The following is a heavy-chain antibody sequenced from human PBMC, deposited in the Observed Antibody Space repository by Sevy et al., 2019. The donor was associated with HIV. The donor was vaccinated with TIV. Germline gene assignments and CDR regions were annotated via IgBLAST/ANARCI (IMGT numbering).Heavy chain of an antibody. J-gene: IGHJ5*02. CDR1: GGSISSYY. CDR2: IYYSGST. CDR3: ARDAAYCSGGSCYSMSWFDP. V-gene: IGHV4-59*01. D-gene: IGHD2-15*01. Sequence: SETLSLTCTVSGGSISSYYWSWIRQPPGKGLERIGYIYYSGSTNYNPSLKSRVTISVDTSKNQFSLKLSSVTAADTAVYYCARDAAYCSGGSCYSMSWFDPWGQGTLVTVSS.